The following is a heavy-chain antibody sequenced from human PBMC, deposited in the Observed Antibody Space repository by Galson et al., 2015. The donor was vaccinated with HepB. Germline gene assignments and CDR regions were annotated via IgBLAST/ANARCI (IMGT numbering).Heavy chain of an antibody. J-gene: IGHJ6*02. Sequence: SLRLSCAASGFTFSSNWMTWVRQAPGKGLEWVANIKQDGSEKYYVDSVKGRFTISRDNAKNSLYLQMNSLRAGDTAIYYCARGMNSRTYYNYYYYHYGMDVWGQGTTATVSS. CDR3: ARGMNSRTYYNYYYYHYGMDV. D-gene: IGHD5-24*01. V-gene: IGHV3-7*03. CDR2: IKQDGSEK. CDR1: GFTFSSNW.